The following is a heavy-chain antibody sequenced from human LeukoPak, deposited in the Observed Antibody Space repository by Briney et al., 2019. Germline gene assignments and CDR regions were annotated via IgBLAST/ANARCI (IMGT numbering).Heavy chain of an antibody. V-gene: IGHV4-39*07. CDR3: ARRAMVHQSFDI. D-gene: IGHD5-18*01. Sequence: SETLSLTCTVSGGSISSGGYYWSWIRQPPGKGLEWIGEINHSGSTNYNPSLTSRVTISVDTSKNQFSLKLSSVTAADTAVYYCARRAMVHQSFDIWGQGTMVTVSS. CDR1: GGSISSGGYY. CDR2: INHSGST. J-gene: IGHJ3*02.